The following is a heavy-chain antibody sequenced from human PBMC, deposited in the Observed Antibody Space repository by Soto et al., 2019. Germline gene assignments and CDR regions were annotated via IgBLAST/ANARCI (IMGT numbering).Heavy chain of an antibody. CDR1: GGSISSSNW. CDR2: IYHSGSI. V-gene: IGHV4-4*02. Sequence: PSETLSLTCAVSGGSISSSNWWSWVRQPPGKGLEWIGEIYHSGSINYSPSLRSRITISVDKSKNQFSLKLTSVTAADTAVYYCARDVGLEPNWFDPWGQGTLVTVSS. D-gene: IGHD1-1*01. CDR3: ARDVGLEPNWFDP. J-gene: IGHJ5*02.